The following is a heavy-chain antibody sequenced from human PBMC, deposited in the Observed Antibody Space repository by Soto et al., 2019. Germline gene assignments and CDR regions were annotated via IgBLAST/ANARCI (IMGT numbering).Heavy chain of an antibody. V-gene: IGHV1-58*01. CDR1: GFTFTSSA. CDR2: IVVGSGNT. D-gene: IGHD3-10*01. CDR3: AADLGYYGVRTHFDD. Sequence: SVKVSCKASGFTFTSSAVQWVRQARGQRLEWIGWIVVGSGNTNYAQKFQERVTITRDMSTSTAYMELSSLRSEDTAVYYCAADLGYYGVRTHFDDWGQGTLVTVSS. J-gene: IGHJ4*02.